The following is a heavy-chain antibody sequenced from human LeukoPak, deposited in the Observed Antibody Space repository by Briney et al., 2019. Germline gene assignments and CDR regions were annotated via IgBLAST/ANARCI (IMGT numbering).Heavy chain of an antibody. CDR1: GFTFSGSA. CDR3: TRLGGDGYNSGYFDY. D-gene: IGHD5-24*01. CDR2: IRSKANSYAA. J-gene: IGHJ4*02. V-gene: IGHV3-73*01. Sequence: GGSLRLSCAASGFTFSGSAMHWVRQASGKGLEWVGRIRSKANSYAAAYAASVKGRFTISRDDSKNTAYLQMSSLKTEDTAVYYCTRLGGDGYNSGYFDYWGQGTLVTVSS.